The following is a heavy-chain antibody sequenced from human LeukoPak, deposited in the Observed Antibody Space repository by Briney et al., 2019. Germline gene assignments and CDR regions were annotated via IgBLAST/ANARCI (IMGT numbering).Heavy chain of an antibody. V-gene: IGHV3-30*18. J-gene: IGHJ4*02. D-gene: IGHD4/OR15-4a*01. CDR3: AKEVLADY. CDR1: GFTFRSYG. Sequence: GGSLRLSCAASGFTFRSYGMHWVRQAPGKGLEWVAVISYDGSNKYYADSVKGRFTISRDNSKNTLYLQMNSLRAEDTAVYYCAKEVLADYWGQGTLVTVSS. CDR2: ISYDGSNK.